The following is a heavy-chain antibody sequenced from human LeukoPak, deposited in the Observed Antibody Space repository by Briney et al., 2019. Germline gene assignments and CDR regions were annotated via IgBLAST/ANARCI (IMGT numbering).Heavy chain of an antibody. CDR1: GFTFSSYA. CDR2: ISGSGGST. J-gene: IGHJ3*02. CDR3: AKSNSMIVVVDAFDI. D-gene: IGHD3-22*01. Sequence: GGSLRLSCAASGFTFSSYAMSWVRQAPGKGLEWVSAISGSGGSTYYADSVKGRFTISRDNSKNPLYLQMNSLRAEDTAVYYCAKSNSMIVVVDAFDIWGQGTMVTVSS. V-gene: IGHV3-23*01.